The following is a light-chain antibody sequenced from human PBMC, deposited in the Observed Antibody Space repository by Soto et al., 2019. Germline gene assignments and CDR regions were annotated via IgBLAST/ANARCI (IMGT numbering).Light chain of an antibody. V-gene: IGLV8-61*01. CDR2: NIE. Sequence: QAVVTQEASLSVSPGGTVTLTCGLNSGSVSTSHYPSWYQQTPGQPPRTLILNIESRPSGVPERFSGTIIGRRAALTITGAQSEDESDYYCMLCVATGVWVFGGGTKVPS. CDR3: MLCVATGVWV. J-gene: IGLJ3*02. CDR1: SGSVSTSHY.